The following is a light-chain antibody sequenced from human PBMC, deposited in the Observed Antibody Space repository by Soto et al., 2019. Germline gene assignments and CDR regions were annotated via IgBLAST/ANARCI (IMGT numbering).Light chain of an antibody. CDR3: NSYVGNNNFV. CDR2: EVS. CDR1: SSDVGGYNY. V-gene: IGLV2-8*01. J-gene: IGLJ1*01. Sequence: QSVLTQPPSASGSPGQSVTISCTGTSSDVGGYNYVSWYQQHPGKAPKLMIYEVSKRPSGVPDRFSGSKSGNTASLTVSGLQAEDEADYYCNSYVGNNNFVFGTGTKGTVL.